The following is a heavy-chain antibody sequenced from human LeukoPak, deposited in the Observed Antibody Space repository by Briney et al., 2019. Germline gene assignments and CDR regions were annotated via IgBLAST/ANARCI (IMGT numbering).Heavy chain of an antibody. CDR3: AKDQQEYYGMDV. Sequence: VGSLRLSCAASGFTFDDYAMHWVRQAPGKGLEWVSLISGDGGSTYYADSVKGRFTISRDNSKNSLYLQMNSLRTEDTALYYCAKDQQEYYGMDVWGQGTTVTVSS. CDR2: ISGDGGST. CDR1: GFTFDDYA. J-gene: IGHJ6*02. D-gene: IGHD6-13*01. V-gene: IGHV3-43*02.